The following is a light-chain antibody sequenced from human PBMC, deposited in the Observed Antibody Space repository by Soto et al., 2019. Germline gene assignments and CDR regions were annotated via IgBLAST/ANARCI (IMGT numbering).Light chain of an antibody. CDR1: ASNIGRNT. Sequence: QSVLTQPPSASGTPGQRVTISCSGGASNIGRNTVNWYQDLPGTAPKLLISSDNKRPSGVPDRFSGSKSGTSASLAISGRQSEDEADYYCSVWDDSLNGPVFGGGTKLTVL. CDR2: SDN. CDR3: SVWDDSLNGPV. J-gene: IGLJ3*02. V-gene: IGLV1-44*01.